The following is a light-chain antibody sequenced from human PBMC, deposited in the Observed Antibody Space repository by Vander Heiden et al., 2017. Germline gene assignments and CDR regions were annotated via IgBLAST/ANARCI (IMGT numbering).Light chain of an antibody. Sequence: EILLTQSPGTLSSSPGERATLSCRASQSVSSSFLAWYQQKPGQAPRLLMYGASSRATGCPDRFSGSGSGTDFTLTISRLEPEDFAVYYCQQYSSSPHTFGGGTKVEI. V-gene: IGKV3-20*01. CDR1: QSVSSSF. CDR3: QQYSSSPHT. J-gene: IGKJ4*01. CDR2: GAS.